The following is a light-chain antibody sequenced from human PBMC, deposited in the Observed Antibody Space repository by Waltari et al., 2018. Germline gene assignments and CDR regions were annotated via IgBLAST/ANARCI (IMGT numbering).Light chain of an antibody. Sequence: DIQMTQSPSFLSASVGDRVTITCRASQDINVALAWYQQKPGKAPKLLVYAASTLQTGVPSKVSGGGSGTEFTLTISSLQPEDFATYYCQHVYSYPITFGQGTRVEI. CDR3: QHVYSYPIT. CDR2: AAS. CDR1: QDINVA. V-gene: IGKV1-9*01. J-gene: IGKJ5*01.